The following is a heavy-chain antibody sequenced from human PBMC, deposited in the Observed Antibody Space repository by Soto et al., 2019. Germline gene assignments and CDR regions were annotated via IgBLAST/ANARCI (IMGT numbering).Heavy chain of an antibody. CDR2: INSDGSST. J-gene: IGHJ6*03. Sequence: EAQLVESGGGLVQPGGSLRLSCAASGFTFSNYEMHWVRQAPGKGLVWVSRINSDGSSTSYADSVKGRFTISRDNAKNTLYLQMNSLRAEDTAVYYCARDAYYDFWSGLSHYYYYYMDVWGKGTTVTVSS. D-gene: IGHD3-3*01. V-gene: IGHV3-74*01. CDR1: GFTFSNYE. CDR3: ARDAYYDFWSGLSHYYYYYMDV.